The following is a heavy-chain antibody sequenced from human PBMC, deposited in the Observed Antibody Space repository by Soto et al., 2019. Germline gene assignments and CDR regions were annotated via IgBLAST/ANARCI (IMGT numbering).Heavy chain of an antibody. D-gene: IGHD4-4*01. CDR1: GYTFTSYT. V-gene: IGHV1-3*01. Sequence: QVQLVQSGAEVKKPGASVKVSCKASGYTFTSYTMHWVRQAPGQRLEWMGWINAGNGDTKYSQKFQGRVTITRDTSASTAYMELSSLRSEDTAVYYCASSYSNYALIDYYYYGMDVGGQGTTVTVSS. CDR3: ASSYSNYALIDYYYYGMDV. J-gene: IGHJ6*02. CDR2: INAGNGDT.